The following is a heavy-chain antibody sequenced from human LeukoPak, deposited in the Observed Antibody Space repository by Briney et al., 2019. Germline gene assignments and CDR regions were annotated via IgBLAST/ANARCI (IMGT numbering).Heavy chain of an antibody. J-gene: IGHJ3*02. CDR2: IKQDGSEK. CDR3: AREVGDI. CDR1: GFTFSSYC. Sequence: GGSLRLSCAASGFTFSSYCMSWFRQPPGKGLEWVANIKQDGSEKYYVDSVNDRFTISRDNAKNSLYLQMNSLRAEDTAVYYCAREVGDIWGQGTMVTVSS. V-gene: IGHV3-7*01.